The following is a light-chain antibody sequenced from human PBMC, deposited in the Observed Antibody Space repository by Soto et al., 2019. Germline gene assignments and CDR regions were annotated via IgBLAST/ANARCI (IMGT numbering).Light chain of an antibody. CDR1: QSVSSSY. CDR2: GAS. V-gene: IGKV3-20*01. CDR3: QQYGSSPFT. J-gene: IGKJ3*01. Sequence: EIVLTQSPGTLSLSPGERATLSCRASQSVSSSYLAWYQQESGQAPRLLIYGASSRATGIPDRFSGSGSGTEFTLTISRLEPEDFAVYYCQQYGSSPFTFGPGTKVDIK.